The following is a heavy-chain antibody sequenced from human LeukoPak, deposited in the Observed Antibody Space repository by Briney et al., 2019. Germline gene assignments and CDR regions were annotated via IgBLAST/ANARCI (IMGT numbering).Heavy chain of an antibody. J-gene: IGHJ4*02. V-gene: IGHV1-24*01. CDR2: FDPEDGET. CDR3: ATAFIPDYGGTTIGYFDY. CDR1: GYTLTELS. D-gene: IGHD4-23*01. Sequence: ASVKVSCKVSGYTLTELSMHWVRQAPGKGPEWMGGFDPEDGETIYAQKFQGRVTMTEDTSTDTAYMELSSLRSEDTAVYYCATAFIPDYGGTTIGYFDYWGQGTLVTVSS.